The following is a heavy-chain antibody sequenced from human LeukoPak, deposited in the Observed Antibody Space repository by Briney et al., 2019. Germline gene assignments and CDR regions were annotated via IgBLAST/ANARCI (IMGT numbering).Heavy chain of an antibody. CDR2: ISSSISTM. V-gene: IGHV3-48*02. J-gene: IGHJ4*02. Sequence: QPGGSLRLSCAASGFTFSSYSINWVRQAPGKGLEWVSFISSSISTMYYADSVKGRFTISRDNGNHSLYLQMNSLRDEDTAVYYCARDLGCSGSICHDHIDYWGQGTLVTVSS. D-gene: IGHD2-15*01. CDR1: GFTFSSYS. CDR3: ARDLGCSGSICHDHIDY.